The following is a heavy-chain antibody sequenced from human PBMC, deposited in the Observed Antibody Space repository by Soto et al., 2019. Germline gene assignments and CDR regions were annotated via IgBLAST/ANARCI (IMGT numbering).Heavy chain of an antibody. Sequence: GESLKISCKASGYSFTTYWIGWVRQMPGKGLEWMGIINPDDSDTRYSPSFQGQVTISVDRSITTAYLQWSSLKASDTAMYYCARSYNSLSDYWGQGTLVTVSS. CDR2: INPDDSDT. J-gene: IGHJ4*02. V-gene: IGHV5-51*01. CDR3: ARSYNSLSDY. CDR1: GYSFTTYW. D-gene: IGHD1-20*01.